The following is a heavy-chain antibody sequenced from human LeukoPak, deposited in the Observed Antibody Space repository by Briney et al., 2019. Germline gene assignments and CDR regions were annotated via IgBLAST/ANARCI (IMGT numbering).Heavy chain of an antibody. Sequence: GESLRLSCAASGFTFSSYAISWVRQAPGKGLEWVSAISGSGGSTYYADSVKGRFTISRDNSKNTLYLQMNSLRAEDTAVYYCAKECKIFGVVNWFDPWGQGTLVTVSS. J-gene: IGHJ5*02. V-gene: IGHV3-23*01. CDR1: GFTFSSYA. CDR2: ISGSGGST. CDR3: AKECKIFGVVNWFDP. D-gene: IGHD3-3*01.